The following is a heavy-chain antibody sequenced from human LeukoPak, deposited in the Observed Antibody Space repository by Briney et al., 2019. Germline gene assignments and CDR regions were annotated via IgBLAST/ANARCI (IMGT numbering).Heavy chain of an antibody. CDR2: ISYDGSNK. Sequence: GGSLRLSCAASGFTFSSYAMPWVRQAPGKGLEWVAVISYDGSNKYYADSVKGRFTISRDNSKNTLYLQMNGLRAEDTAVYYCARDGRDCSGGSCFDYWGQGTLVTVSS. D-gene: IGHD2-15*01. CDR1: GFTFSSYA. J-gene: IGHJ4*02. CDR3: ARDGRDCSGGSCFDY. V-gene: IGHV3-30-3*01.